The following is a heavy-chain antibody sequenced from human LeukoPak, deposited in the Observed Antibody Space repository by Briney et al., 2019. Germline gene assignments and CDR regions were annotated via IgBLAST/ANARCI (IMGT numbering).Heavy chain of an antibody. J-gene: IGHJ4*02. D-gene: IGHD4-17*01. CDR2: IRSGGSST. CDR1: GFSFSDYY. CDR3: ARVVGDYPLYSFDY. Sequence: GGSLRLSCAASGFSFSDYYMSWIRQAPGKGLEWVSNIRSGGSSTYYADSVKGRFTISRDNAKNSLYLQMNSLRAEDTAVYYCARVVGDYPLYSFDYWGQGTLVTVSS. V-gene: IGHV3-11*01.